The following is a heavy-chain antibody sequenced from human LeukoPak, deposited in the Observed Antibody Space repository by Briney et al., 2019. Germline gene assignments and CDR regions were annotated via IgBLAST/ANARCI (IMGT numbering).Heavy chain of an antibody. CDR1: GGSISSYY. Sequence: SETLSLTCTVSGGSISSYYWSWIRQPPGKGLEWIGSMYYNGATYYNPPLTSRVNMSDTSKNQFSLKLNSVTAADTAVYYCAREDYAFNSYMDFWGKGTTVTVSS. J-gene: IGHJ6*03. D-gene: IGHD4-17*01. CDR3: AREDYAFNSYMDF. V-gene: IGHV4-59*12. CDR2: MYYNGAT.